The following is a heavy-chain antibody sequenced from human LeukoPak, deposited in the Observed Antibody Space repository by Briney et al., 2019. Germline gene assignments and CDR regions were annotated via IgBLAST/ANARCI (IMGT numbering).Heavy chain of an antibody. J-gene: IGHJ5*02. V-gene: IGHV3-74*01. CDR3: ARGIFSNWFDP. CDR2: INSDGSST. CDR1: GFTFSSYW. Sequence: GGSLRLSCAASGFTFSSYWMHWVRQAPGKGLVWVSRINSDGSSTSYADSVKGRFTISRDNAKNALYLQMNSLRAEDTAVYYCARGIFSNWFDPWGQGTLVTVSS.